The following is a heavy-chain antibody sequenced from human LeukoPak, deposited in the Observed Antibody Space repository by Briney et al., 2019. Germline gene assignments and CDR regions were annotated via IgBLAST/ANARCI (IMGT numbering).Heavy chain of an antibody. Sequence: SVKVSCKASGGTFSSYTISWVRQAPGQGLEWMGRIIPILGIANYAQEFQGRVTITADKSTSTAYMELSSLRSEDTAVYYCARGGYYYDSSGYYPDYWGQGTLVTVSS. V-gene: IGHV1-69*02. D-gene: IGHD3-22*01. CDR1: GGTFSSYT. J-gene: IGHJ4*02. CDR2: IIPILGIA. CDR3: ARGGYYYDSSGYYPDY.